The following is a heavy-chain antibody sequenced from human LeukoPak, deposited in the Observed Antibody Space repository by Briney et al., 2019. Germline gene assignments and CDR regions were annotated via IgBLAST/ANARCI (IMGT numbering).Heavy chain of an antibody. J-gene: IGHJ4*02. CDR1: GYTFTSYY. V-gene: IGHV1-46*01. Sequence: ASVKVSWKASGYTFTSYYMHWVRQAPGQGLEWMGIINPSGGSTSYAQKFQGRVTMTRDMSTSTVYMELSSLRSEDTAVYYCARDPPYDILTGYPSYYFDYWGQGTLVTVSS. CDR2: INPSGGST. CDR3: ARDPPYDILTGYPSYYFDY. D-gene: IGHD3-9*01.